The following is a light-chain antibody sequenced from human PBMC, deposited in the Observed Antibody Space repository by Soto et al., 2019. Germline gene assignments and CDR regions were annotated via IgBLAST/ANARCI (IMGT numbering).Light chain of an antibody. Sequence: EIVMTQSPATLSVSPGERATLSCRASQSVGSNLAWYQQKPGQAPRLLIYGTSTRATGTPARFSGSGSGTEFTLTISSLQSEDFAVYYCQQYNNWPPWTFGLGTKVEIK. CDR3: QQYNNWPPWT. V-gene: IGKV3-15*01. J-gene: IGKJ1*01. CDR2: GTS. CDR1: QSVGSN.